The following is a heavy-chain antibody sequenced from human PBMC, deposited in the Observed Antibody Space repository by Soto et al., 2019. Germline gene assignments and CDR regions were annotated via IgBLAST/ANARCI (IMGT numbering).Heavy chain of an antibody. CDR3: ARADSVLVAKGFDL. CDR1: GGSFSGYY. CDR2: INHRRSS. D-gene: IGHD2-8*02. V-gene: IGHV4-34*01. J-gene: IGHJ4*02. Sequence: PSETLSLTCAVYGGSFSGYYWTWIRQPPGKGLEWIGEINHRRSSSYNPSLKRRVTMSIDKSNNQFSLNLTSVTAADTAVYYCARADSVLVAKGFDLWGQGTLVTVSS.